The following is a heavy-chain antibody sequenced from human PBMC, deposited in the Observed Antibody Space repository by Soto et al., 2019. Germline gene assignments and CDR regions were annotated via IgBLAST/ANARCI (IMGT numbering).Heavy chain of an antibody. Sequence: QVHLVQSGVEVKTPGASVKFSCQASGYTFFTYDISWVRQAPGQGLERMGWISTYSGDTKYAQKFQCRVTMTTDTSTTTAYLELRSLRSDDTAVYYCARHHGPTTSENWFDAWGQGTLVTVSS. CDR2: ISTYSGDT. CDR3: ARHHGPTTSENWFDA. J-gene: IGHJ5*02. D-gene: IGHD5-12*01. V-gene: IGHV1-18*01. CDR1: GYTFFTYD.